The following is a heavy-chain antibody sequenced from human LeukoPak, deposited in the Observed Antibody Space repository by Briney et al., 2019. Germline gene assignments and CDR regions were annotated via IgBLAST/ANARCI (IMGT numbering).Heavy chain of an antibody. CDR2: IYLVDDTT. D-gene: IGHD3-22*01. J-gene: IGHJ4*02. CDR1: GASMFSHY. V-gene: IGHV4-59*11. CDR3: ARSGGSSAYYSF. Sequence: PWETLSLTCTVSGASMFSHYWSWIRQTPGKGLEWIGKIYLVDDTTKYNPSLGGRVNISVDTSRNQFSLHLSHVTAADTAVYYCARSGGSSAYYSFWGQGTLVTVSS.